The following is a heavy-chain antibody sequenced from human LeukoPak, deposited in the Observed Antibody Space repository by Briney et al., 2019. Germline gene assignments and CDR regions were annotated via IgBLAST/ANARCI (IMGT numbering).Heavy chain of an antibody. V-gene: IGHV3-33*01. CDR1: GFTFSSYG. J-gene: IGHJ4*02. CDR2: IWYDGSNK. CDR3: ARDSSSWYGLDY. Sequence: GGSLRLSCAASGFTFSSYGMHWVRQAPGKGLEWVAVIWYDGSNKYYADSVKGRFTISRDNSKNTLYLQMNSLRAEDTAVYYCARDSSSWYGLDYWGQGTPVTVSS. D-gene: IGHD6-13*01.